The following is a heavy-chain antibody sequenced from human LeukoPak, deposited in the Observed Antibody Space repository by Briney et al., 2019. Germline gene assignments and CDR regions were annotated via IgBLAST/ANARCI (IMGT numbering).Heavy chain of an antibody. V-gene: IGHV3-23*01. J-gene: IGHJ4*02. Sequence: GGSLRLSCAASGFTFSSYAMSWVRQAPGKGLEWVSAISGSGGSTYYADSVKGRFTISRDNSKNTLYLQMNSLRAEDTAVYYCARIPYDSSGYYFDYWGQGTLVTVSS. CDR3: ARIPYDSSGYYFDY. CDR1: GFTFSSYA. CDR2: ISGSGGST. D-gene: IGHD3-22*01.